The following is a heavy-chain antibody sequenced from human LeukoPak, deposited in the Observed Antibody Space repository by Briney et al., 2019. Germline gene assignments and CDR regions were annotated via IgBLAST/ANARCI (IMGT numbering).Heavy chain of an antibody. J-gene: IGHJ4*02. CDR1: GFTFSSYG. V-gene: IGHV3-30*02. Sequence: GGSLRLSCAASGFTFSSYGMHWVRQAPGKGLEWVAFIRYDGSNKYYADSVKGRFTISRVNSKNTLYLQMNSLRAEDTAVYYCAKEKGGGYYYDSSGYYPLDYWGQGTLVTVSS. D-gene: IGHD3-22*01. CDR3: AKEKGGGYYYDSSGYYPLDY. CDR2: IRYDGSNK.